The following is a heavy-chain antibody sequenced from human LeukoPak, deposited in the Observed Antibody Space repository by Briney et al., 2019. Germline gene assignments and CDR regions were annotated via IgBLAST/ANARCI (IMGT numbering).Heavy chain of an antibody. CDR3: ARSVFSGWYAFDY. J-gene: IGHJ4*02. D-gene: IGHD6-19*01. Sequence: PSETLSLTCTVSGGSISSSSYYWGWIRQPPGKGLEWIGSIYYSGSTNYNPSLKSRVTISVDTSKNQFSLKLSSVTAADTAVYYCARSVFSGWYAFDYWGQGTLVTVSS. CDR2: IYYSGST. CDR1: GGSISSSSYY. V-gene: IGHV4-39*07.